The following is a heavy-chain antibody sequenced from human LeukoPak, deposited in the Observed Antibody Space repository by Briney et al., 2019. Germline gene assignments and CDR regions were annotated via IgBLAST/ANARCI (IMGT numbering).Heavy chain of an antibody. CDR2: IIPIFGTA. CDR1: GYTFTSYY. D-gene: IGHD4-11*01. Sequence: EASVKVSCKASGYTFTSYYMHWVRQAPGQGLEWMGGIIPIFGTANYAQKFQGRVTITADESTSTAYMELSSLRSEDTAVYYCARELQSPLRDRYYYYYGMDVWGQGTTVTVSS. J-gene: IGHJ6*02. V-gene: IGHV1-69*13. CDR3: ARELQSPLRDRYYYYYGMDV.